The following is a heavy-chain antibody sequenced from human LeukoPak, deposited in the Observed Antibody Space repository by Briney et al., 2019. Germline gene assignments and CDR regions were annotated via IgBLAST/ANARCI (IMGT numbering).Heavy chain of an antibody. CDR3: AEGRSYDILTGYYQGFDY. V-gene: IGHV3-23*01. D-gene: IGHD3-9*01. Sequence: GGSLRLSCGASGFTFSNYAMSWVRQAPGKGLEWVSANSGSGGSTYYADSVKGRLTISRDNSKSTLYLQMNRLRVEDTAVYYCAEGRSYDILTGYYQGFDYWGQGTLVTVSS. J-gene: IGHJ4*02. CDR1: GFTFSNYA. CDR2: NSGSGGST.